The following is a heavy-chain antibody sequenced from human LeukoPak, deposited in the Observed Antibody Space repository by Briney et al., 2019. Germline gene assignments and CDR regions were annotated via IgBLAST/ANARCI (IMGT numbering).Heavy chain of an antibody. J-gene: IGHJ4*02. CDR1: GYTFTHQW. CDR3: ARHSDVIGAI. V-gene: IGHV5-51*01. D-gene: IGHD3-10*01. CDR2: IYPRDSDT. Sequence: GESLNISCKASGYTFTHQWIGWVRQKCGSGLEWMGIIYPRDSDTRYSPSFQGHVSISADTSINTAYLEWSRLEASDTAIYYCARHSDVIGAIWGQGTQVTVSS.